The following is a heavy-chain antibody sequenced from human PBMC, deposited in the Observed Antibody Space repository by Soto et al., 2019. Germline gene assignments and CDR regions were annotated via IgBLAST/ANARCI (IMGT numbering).Heavy chain of an antibody. V-gene: IGHV1-18*01. CDR1: GYTFTSYG. CDR3: ARERSITMVRGVTPLGGYYYYGMDV. J-gene: IGHJ6*02. CDR2: ISAYNGNT. D-gene: IGHD3-10*01. Sequence: QVQLVQSGAEVKKPGASVKVSCKASGYTFTSYGISWVRQAPGQGLEWMGWISAYNGNTNYAQKLQGRVTMTTDTSTSTADMELRSLRSDDTAVYYCARERSITMVRGVTPLGGYYYYGMDVWGQGTTVTVSS.